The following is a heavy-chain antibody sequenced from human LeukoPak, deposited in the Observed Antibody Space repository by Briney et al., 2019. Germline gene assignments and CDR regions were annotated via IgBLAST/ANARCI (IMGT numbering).Heavy chain of an antibody. CDR3: ARGLGDFWSGYHLDY. V-gene: IGHV1-46*01. CDR2: INPSGGST. J-gene: IGHJ4*02. D-gene: IGHD3-3*01. Sequence: GASVRVSCKASGYTFTSYYMHWVRQGPGQGLEWMGIINPSGGSTSYAQKFQGRVTMTRDTSTSTVYMELSSLRSEDAAVYYCARGLGDFWSGYHLDYWGQGTLVTVSS. CDR1: GYTFTSYY.